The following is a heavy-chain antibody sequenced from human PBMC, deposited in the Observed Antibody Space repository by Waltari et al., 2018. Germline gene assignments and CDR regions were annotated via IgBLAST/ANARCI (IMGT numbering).Heavy chain of an antibody. CDR2: ISNDGSVT. CDR3: GRSMYV. J-gene: IGHJ6*02. Sequence: EEQLVESGGNLVQPGGSLRLSCAASGFILSSYWMYWVRQAPGKGLVGVSRISNDGSVTGYADSVKGRFTISRDNAKNTLYLQMNSLRPEDTAVYYCGRSMYVWGHGTTVTVSS. CDR1: GFILSSYW. V-gene: IGHV3-74*01.